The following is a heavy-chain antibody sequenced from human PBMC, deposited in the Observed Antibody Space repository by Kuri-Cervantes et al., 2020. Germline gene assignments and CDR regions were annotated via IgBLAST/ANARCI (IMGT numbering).Heavy chain of an antibody. J-gene: IGHJ4*02. D-gene: IGHD4-23*01. CDR2: IHPSGGST. V-gene: IGHV1-46*01. Sequence: ASVNVSCKATGYTFTYRYLHWVRQTPGQGLEWMGIIHPSGGSTSYAQKFQGRVTMTRDTSTSTVYMELSSLRSEDPAVYYCAREWLRPDYGGNSRGFGYWGQGTLVTVSS. CDR1: GYTFTYRY. CDR3: AREWLRPDYGGNSRGFGY.